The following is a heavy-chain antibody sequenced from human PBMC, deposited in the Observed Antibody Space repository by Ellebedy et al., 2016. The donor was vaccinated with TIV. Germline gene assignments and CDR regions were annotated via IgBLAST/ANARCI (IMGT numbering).Heavy chain of an antibody. V-gene: IGHV5-51*01. Sequence: GESLKISCEGSRNRFNGYWLGWVRQMPGKGLEWMGIIYPHCTDVRYSPSFQGHVTISGDKYNSTSYLQWSSLKASDSAMYYCTFEIADQSRAFDFWGQGTMVTVSS. CDR1: RNRFNGYW. D-gene: IGHD2-21*01. CDR2: IYPHCTDV. J-gene: IGHJ3*01. CDR3: TFEIADQSRAFDF.